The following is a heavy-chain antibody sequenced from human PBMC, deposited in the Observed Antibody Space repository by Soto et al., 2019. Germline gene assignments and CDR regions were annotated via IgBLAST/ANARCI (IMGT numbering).Heavy chain of an antibody. CDR3: AKGGAIVAAGTRVYLYNAMDV. CDR2: INPNSGDT. V-gene: IGHV1-2*02. CDR1: GYTFTGYY. J-gene: IGHJ6*02. D-gene: IGHD1-26*01. Sequence: ASVKVSCKASGYTFTGYYVHWVRQAPGQGLEWMGWINPNSGDTYLAQRFQGRVTMNRDTSIGTAYMELRGLTSDDTAEYYCAKGGAIVAAGTRVYLYNAMDVWGQGTKGTVS.